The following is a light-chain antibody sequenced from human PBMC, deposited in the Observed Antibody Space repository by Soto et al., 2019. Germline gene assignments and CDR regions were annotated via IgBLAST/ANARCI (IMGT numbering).Light chain of an antibody. CDR3: QQYNNWPPLT. CDR1: QSVSNY. J-gene: IGKJ4*01. Sequence: EIVMTQSPTTLSVSTGDRVTLSCRASQSVSNYLAWYQQKPGQAPNLLIYVASTMESGIPARFSGSGSGTEFLLTISSLQSEDDAVYYCQQYNNWPPLTFGGGTKVEIK. CDR2: VAS. V-gene: IGKV3-15*01.